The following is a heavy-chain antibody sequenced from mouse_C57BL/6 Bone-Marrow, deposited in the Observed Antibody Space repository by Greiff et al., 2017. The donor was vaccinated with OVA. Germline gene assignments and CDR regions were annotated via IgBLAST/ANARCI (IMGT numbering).Heavy chain of an antibody. V-gene: IGHV14-4*01. J-gene: IGHJ4*01. CDR2: IDPENGDT. D-gene: IGHD1-1*01. CDR3: TTLGTTVVARNYAMDY. Sequence: EVQLQQSGAELVRPGASVKLSCTASGFNIKDDYMHWVKQRPEQGLEWIGWIDPENGDTEYASKFQGKATITADTSSNTAYLQLSSLTSEDTAVYDGTTLGTTVVARNYAMDYWGQGTSVTVSS. CDR1: GFNIKDDY.